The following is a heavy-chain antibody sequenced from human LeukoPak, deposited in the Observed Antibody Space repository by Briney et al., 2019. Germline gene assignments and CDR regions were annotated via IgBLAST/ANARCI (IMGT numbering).Heavy chain of an antibody. Sequence: GGSLRLSCAASGFTFSSYAMSWVRQAPGKGQEWVSAISGSGGSTYYADSVKGRFTISRDNSKNTLYLQMNSLRAEDTAVYYCAKGISGDSYKFDYWGQGTLVTVSS. CDR1: GFTFSSYA. CDR2: ISGSGGST. J-gene: IGHJ4*02. CDR3: AKGISGDSYKFDY. V-gene: IGHV3-23*01. D-gene: IGHD2-15*01.